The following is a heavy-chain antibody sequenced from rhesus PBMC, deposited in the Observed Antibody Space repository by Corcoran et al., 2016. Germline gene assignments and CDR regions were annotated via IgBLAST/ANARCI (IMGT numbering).Heavy chain of an antibody. J-gene: IGHJ4*01. Sequence: QLQLQESGPGLVKPSETLSVTCAVSGGSISSSYWSWIRQAPGKGLEWIGFISGSGSSTNYNPSLKSRVTLSVDTSKDQLSLKLTSVTTADTAVYYCARWGAAGGNDYWGQGVLVTVSS. CDR3: ARWGAAGGNDY. D-gene: IGHD6-25*01. CDR1: GGSISSSY. CDR2: ISGSGSST. V-gene: IGHV4-169*01.